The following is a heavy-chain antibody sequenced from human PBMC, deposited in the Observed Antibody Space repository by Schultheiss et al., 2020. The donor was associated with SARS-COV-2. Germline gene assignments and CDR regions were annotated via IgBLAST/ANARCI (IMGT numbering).Heavy chain of an antibody. CDR2: MYDSGTT. D-gene: IGHD3-22*01. CDR3: ARGGHYYDSSGYYYQH. CDR1: GGSINSHY. J-gene: IGHJ1*01. V-gene: IGHV4-59*11. Sequence: SETLSLTCTVSGGSINSHYWTWLRQPPGKGLEWIAYMYDSGTTNYNPSLKSRVIISVDTSKNQFSLKLSSVTAADTAVYYCARGGHYYDSSGYYYQHWGQGTLVTVSS.